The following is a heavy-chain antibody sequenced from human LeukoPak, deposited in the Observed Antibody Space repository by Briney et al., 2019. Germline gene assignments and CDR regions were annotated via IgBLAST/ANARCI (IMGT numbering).Heavy chain of an antibody. J-gene: IGHJ4*02. CDR1: GGTFSSYA. D-gene: IGHD2-15*01. CDR3: VGTGYCSGGSCYSSDFDY. V-gene: IGHV1-69*05. Sequence: SVKVSCKASGGTFSSYAISWVRQTPGQGLEWMGRIIPIFGTANYAQKFQGRVTITTDESTSTAYMELSSLRSEDTAVYYCVGTGYCSGGSCYSSDFDYWGQGTLVTVSS. CDR2: IIPIFGTA.